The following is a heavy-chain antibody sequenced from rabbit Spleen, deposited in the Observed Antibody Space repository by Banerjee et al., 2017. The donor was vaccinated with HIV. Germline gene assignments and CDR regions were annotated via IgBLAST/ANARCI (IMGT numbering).Heavy chain of an antibody. J-gene: IGHJ2*01. D-gene: IGHD1-1*01. CDR3: ARNYVNAFDP. Sequence: QSLEESGGDLVKPGASLTLTCIASGVSFSGDSYMCWVRQAPGKGLEWIACIDTGSSGFTYFASWAKGRFTISKTSSTTVTLQMTSLTAADTATYFCARNYVNAFDPWGQGTLVT. CDR1: GVSFSGDSY. V-gene: IGHV1S40*01. CDR2: IDTGSSGFT.